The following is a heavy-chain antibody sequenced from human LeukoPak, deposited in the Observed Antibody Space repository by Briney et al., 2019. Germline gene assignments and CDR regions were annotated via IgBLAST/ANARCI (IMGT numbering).Heavy chain of an antibody. J-gene: IGHJ4*02. CDR1: GFTFSSYA. D-gene: IGHD3-3*01. CDR2: ISGSGGST. CDR3: ARGDFWSGYSLY. V-gene: IGHV3-23*01. Sequence: GGSLRLSCAASGFTFSSYAMSWVRQAPGKGLEWVSAISGSGGSTYYADSVKGRFTISRDNSKNTLYLQMNSLRAEDTAVYYCARGDFWSGYSLYWGQGTLVTVSS.